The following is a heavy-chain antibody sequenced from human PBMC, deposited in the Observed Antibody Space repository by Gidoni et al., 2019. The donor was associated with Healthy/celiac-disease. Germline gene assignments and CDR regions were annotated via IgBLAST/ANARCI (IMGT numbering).Heavy chain of an antibody. J-gene: IGHJ4*02. Sequence: QVQLQQWGAGLLKPSETLSLTCAVYGGSFSGYYWSWIRQPPGKGLEWIGEINHSGSTNYNPSLKSRVTISVDTSKNQFSLKLSSVTAADTAVYYCARVGRYDSSGYSDYWGQGTLVTVSS. D-gene: IGHD3-22*01. CDR1: GGSFSGYY. CDR2: INHSGST. V-gene: IGHV4-34*01. CDR3: ARVGRYDSSGYSDY.